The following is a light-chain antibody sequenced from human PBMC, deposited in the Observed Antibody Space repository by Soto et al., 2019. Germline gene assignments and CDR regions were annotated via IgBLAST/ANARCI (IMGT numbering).Light chain of an antibody. CDR1: QDIRDE. CDR2: AAS. J-gene: IGKJ1*01. CDR3: LQDHNYPRT. Sequence: AIQMTQSPSSLSAFVGDRVTITCRASQDIRDELGWYQQKPGKAPKVLIYAASSLQSGVPSRFSGSGSGTHFTLTISSLQPEDFATYYCLQDHNYPRTFGQGTKVEIK. V-gene: IGKV1-6*01.